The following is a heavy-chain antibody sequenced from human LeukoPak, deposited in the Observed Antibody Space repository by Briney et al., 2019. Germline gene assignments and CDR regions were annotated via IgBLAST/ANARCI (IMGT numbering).Heavy chain of an antibody. Sequence: GGSLRLSCAASGFTFSSYSMNWVRQAPGKGLEWVSYISSSSSTIYYADSVKGRFTISRDNAKNSLYLQMNSLRAEDTAVYYCARVFGVVISRYYYYYMDVWGKGTTVTVSS. D-gene: IGHD3-3*01. CDR3: ARVFGVVISRYYYYYMDV. J-gene: IGHJ6*03. CDR1: GFTFSSYS. CDR2: ISSSSSTI. V-gene: IGHV3-48*01.